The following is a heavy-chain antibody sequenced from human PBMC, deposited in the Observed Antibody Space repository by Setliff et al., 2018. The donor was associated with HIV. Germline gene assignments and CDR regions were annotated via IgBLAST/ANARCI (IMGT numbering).Heavy chain of an antibody. Sequence: NPSETLSLTCTVSGGSISSYYWSWIRQPPGKGLEWIGYIYTSGSTNYNPSLKSRVTISVDTSKNQFSLKLSSVTAADTAVYYCARRVGVWAFDIWGQGTMVTVSS. CDR1: GGSISSYY. J-gene: IGHJ3*02. CDR2: IYTSGST. CDR3: ARRVGVWAFDI. V-gene: IGHV4-4*08. D-gene: IGHD3-16*01.